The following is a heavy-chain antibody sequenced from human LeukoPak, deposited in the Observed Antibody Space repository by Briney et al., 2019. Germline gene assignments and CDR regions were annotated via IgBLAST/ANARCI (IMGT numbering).Heavy chain of an antibody. CDR3: ARAIRGYYDSSGYQDY. CDR2: ISAYIGNT. J-gene: IGHJ4*02. D-gene: IGHD3-22*01. CDR1: GYTFTSYY. V-gene: IGHV1-18*04. Sequence: ASVKVSCKASGYTFTSYYMHWVRQAPGQGLEWMGWISAYIGNTKYAQKLQGRVTLTTDTSTSTAYMELRSLRSDDTAVYYCARAIRGYYDSSGYQDYWGQGTLVTVSS.